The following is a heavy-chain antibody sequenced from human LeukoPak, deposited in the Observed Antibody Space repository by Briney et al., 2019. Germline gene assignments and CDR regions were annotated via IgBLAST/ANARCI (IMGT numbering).Heavy chain of an antibody. D-gene: IGHD3-10*01. CDR1: GYTFTGYY. CDR3: ARDDYGSGNYYKF. J-gene: IGHJ4*02. Sequence: ASVKVSCKASGYTFTGYYMHWVRQAPGQGLDWLGWINPNSGGTYYAQKFQGRVTMTRDTSISTAYMELSSLTSDDTAVYYCARDDYGSGNYYKFWGQGTLVTVSS. CDR2: INPNSGGT. V-gene: IGHV1-2*02.